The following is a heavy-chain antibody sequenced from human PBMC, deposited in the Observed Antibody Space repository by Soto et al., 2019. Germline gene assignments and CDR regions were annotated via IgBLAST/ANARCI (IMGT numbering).Heavy chain of an antibody. Sequence: GGSPRLDCAASGFTFSGSAMHWVRQASGKGLEWVGRIRSKANSYATAYAASVKGRFTISRDDSKNTAYLQMNSLKTEDTAVYYCTIAAAGTGYFDYWGQGTLVTVSS. V-gene: IGHV3-73*01. CDR3: TIAAAGTGYFDY. CDR2: IRSKANSYAT. D-gene: IGHD6-13*01. CDR1: GFTFSGSA. J-gene: IGHJ4*02.